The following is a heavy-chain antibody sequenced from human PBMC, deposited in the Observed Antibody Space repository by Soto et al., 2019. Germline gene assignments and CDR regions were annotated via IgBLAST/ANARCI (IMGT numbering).Heavy chain of an antibody. V-gene: IGHV6-1*01. CDR2: TYYRSKWYT. CDR3: ARHSNEYRKSLDY. D-gene: IGHD6-13*01. CDR1: GDSVSSNVVA. Sequence: SQTLSLTCGISGDSVSSNVVAWNWIRQSPSRGLEWLGRTYYRSKWYTDYAVSVKSRITINPDTSKNQFSLQLNSVTPADTAVYYCARHSNEYRKSLDYWGQGTLVTVSS. J-gene: IGHJ4*02.